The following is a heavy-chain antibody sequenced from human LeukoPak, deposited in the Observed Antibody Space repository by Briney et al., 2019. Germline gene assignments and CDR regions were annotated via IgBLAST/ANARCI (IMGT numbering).Heavy chain of an antibody. Sequence: PGGSLRLSCAASGFTFSSYWMSWVRQAPGKGLEWVANIKQDGSEKYYVDSVKGRFTISRDNAKNSLYLQMNSLRAEDTALYYCARHHCTNGVCSRLKYFHYYYMDVWGKGTTVTVSS. V-gene: IGHV3-7*03. CDR2: IKQDGSEK. J-gene: IGHJ6*03. D-gene: IGHD2-8*01. CDR1: GFTFSSYW. CDR3: ARHHCTNGVCSRLKYFHYYYMDV.